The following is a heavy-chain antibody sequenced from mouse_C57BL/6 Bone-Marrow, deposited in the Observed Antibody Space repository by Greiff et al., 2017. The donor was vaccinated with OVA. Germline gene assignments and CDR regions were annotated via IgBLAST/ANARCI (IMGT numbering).Heavy chain of an antibody. CDR1: GYTFTSYW. Sequence: QVQLKQPGAELVKPGASVKLSCKASGYTFTSYWMHWVKQRPGRGLEWIGRIDPNSGGTKYNEKFKSKATLTVDKPSSTAYMQLSSLTSEDSAVYYCARPSIYYYGSSYSSFYYAMDYWGQGTSVTVSS. D-gene: IGHD1-1*01. CDR3: ARPSIYYYGSSYSSFYYAMDY. V-gene: IGHV1-72*01. CDR2: IDPNSGGT. J-gene: IGHJ4*01.